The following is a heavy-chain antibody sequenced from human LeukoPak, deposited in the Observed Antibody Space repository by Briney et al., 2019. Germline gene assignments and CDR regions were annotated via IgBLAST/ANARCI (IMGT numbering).Heavy chain of an antibody. CDR3: ARDQLRFLSTFSY. CDR1: GYTFTGYY. J-gene: IGHJ4*02. V-gene: IGHV1-2*02. Sequence: GASVKVSCKASGYTFTGYYMHWVRQAPGQGLEWMGWINPNSGGTNYAQKFQGRVTMTRDTSISTAYMELSRLRSDDTAVYYCARDQLRFLSTFSYWGQGTLVTVSS. D-gene: IGHD3-3*01. CDR2: INPNSGGT.